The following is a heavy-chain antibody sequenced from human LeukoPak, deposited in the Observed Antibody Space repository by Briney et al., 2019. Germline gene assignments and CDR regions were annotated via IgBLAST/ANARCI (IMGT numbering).Heavy chain of an antibody. CDR2: ISAYNGNT. Sequence: GASVKVSCKASGYTFTSYGISWVRQAPGQGLEWMGWISAYNGNTNYAQKLQGRVTMTTDTSTSTAYMELRSLRSEDTALYYCAKMPSSGYYYGFDIWGQGTMVTVSS. J-gene: IGHJ3*02. D-gene: IGHD3-22*01. CDR3: AKMPSSGYYYGFDI. CDR1: GYTFTSYG. V-gene: IGHV1-18*01.